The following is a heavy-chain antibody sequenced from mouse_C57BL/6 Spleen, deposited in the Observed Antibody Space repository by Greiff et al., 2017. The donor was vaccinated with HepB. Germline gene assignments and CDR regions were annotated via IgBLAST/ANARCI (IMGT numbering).Heavy chain of an antibody. CDR1: GFTFSDYG. V-gene: IGHV5-17*01. CDR2: ISSGSSTI. D-gene: IGHD1-3*01. CDR3: ARPVSGGPGSDWFAY. Sequence: VQLKESGGGLVKPGGSLKLSCAASGFTFSDYGMHWVRQAPEKGLEWVAYISSGSSTIYYADTVKGRFTISRDNAKNTLFLQMTSLRSEDTAMYYCARPVSGGPGSDWFAYWGQGTLVTVSA. J-gene: IGHJ3*01.